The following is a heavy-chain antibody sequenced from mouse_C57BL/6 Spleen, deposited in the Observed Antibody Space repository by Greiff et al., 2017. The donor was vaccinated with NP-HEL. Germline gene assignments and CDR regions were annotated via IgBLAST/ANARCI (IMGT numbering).Heavy chain of an antibody. J-gene: IGHJ2*01. V-gene: IGHV1-54*01. Sequence: VQLQQSGAELVRPGTSVKVSCKASGYAFTNYLIEWVKQRPGQGLEWIGVINPGSGGTNYNEKFKGKATLTADKSSSTAYMQLSSLTSEDSAVYFCAMDYGSSYFDYWGQGTTLTVSS. CDR1: GYAFTNYL. D-gene: IGHD1-1*01. CDR3: AMDYGSSYFDY. CDR2: INPGSGGT.